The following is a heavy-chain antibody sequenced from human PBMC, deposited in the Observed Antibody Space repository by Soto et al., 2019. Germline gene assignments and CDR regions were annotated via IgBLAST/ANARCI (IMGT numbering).Heavy chain of an antibody. V-gene: IGHV6-1*01. J-gene: IGHJ5*02. CDR3: VRGPEQLVWFDP. Sequence: GRTYYRSKWYNDYAVSVKSRITINPDTSKNQFSLQLNSVTPEDTAVYYCVRGPEQLVWFDPWGQGILVTVSS. D-gene: IGHD6-6*01. CDR2: TYYRSKWYN.